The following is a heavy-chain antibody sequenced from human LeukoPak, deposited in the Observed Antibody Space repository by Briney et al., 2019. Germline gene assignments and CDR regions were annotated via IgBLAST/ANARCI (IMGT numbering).Heavy chain of an antibody. D-gene: IGHD3-10*01. CDR1: GGSISSYY. V-gene: IGHV4-59*01. Sequence: SETLSLTCTVSGGSISSYYWSWIRQPPGKGLEWIGYIYYSGSTNYNPSLKSRVTISVDTSKNQFSLKLSSVTAADTAVYYCARWGSGTYYLNWFDYWGQGTLVTVSS. J-gene: IGHJ5*01. CDR3: ARWGSGTYYLNWFDY. CDR2: IYYSGST.